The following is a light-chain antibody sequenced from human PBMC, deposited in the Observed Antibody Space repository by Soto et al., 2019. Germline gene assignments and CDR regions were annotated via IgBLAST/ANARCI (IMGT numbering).Light chain of an antibody. J-gene: IGKJ5*01. CDR1: QGIHKY. Sequence: DIQMTQSPSAMSASVGDRVTITCRASQGIHKYLAWFQQKPGKVPKRLIYGASNLQSGVPSRFSASGSGTEFTLTIRSLPPEDFAAYYLLMDNFSPPTFGQPTTPEIK. V-gene: IGKV1-17*03. CDR3: LMDNFSPPT. CDR2: GAS.